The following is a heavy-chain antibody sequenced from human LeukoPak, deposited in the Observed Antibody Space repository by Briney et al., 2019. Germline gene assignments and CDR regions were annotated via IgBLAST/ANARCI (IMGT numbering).Heavy chain of an antibody. CDR2: INFDGSTT. D-gene: IGHD3-3*01. J-gene: IGHJ4*02. Sequence: PGGSLRLSCAASGFAFSNYWMHWARQVPGKGLVWVSRINFDGSTTNYADSVQGRFTISRDNAKNTVYLQMNSLRAEDTAVYYCAKGAAIFGVVPKDYWGQGTLVTVSS. V-gene: IGHV3-74*01. CDR3: AKGAAIFGVVPKDY. CDR1: GFAFSNYW.